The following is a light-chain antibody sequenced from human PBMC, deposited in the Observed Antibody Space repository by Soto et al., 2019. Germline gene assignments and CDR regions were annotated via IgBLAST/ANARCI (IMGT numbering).Light chain of an antibody. CDR2: DVS. Sequence: EVVLTQSPATLSLSPGERATLSCRASQSVRTYLAWYQQKPGQAPRLLIHDVSDRATGIPARFSGSGSGTDLTLTISSLEPEDFAVYYCQQRGSWPLTLGGGTKV. V-gene: IGKV3-11*01. CDR3: QQRGSWPLT. CDR1: QSVRTY. J-gene: IGKJ4*01.